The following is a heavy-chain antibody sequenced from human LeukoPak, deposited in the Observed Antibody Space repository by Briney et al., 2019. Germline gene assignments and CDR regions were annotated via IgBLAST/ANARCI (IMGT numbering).Heavy chain of an antibody. CDR2: IYYSGSS. Sequence: KPSETVSLTCTVSGGSTSSYYWSWIRQPPGKGLEWIGYIYYSGSSNYNPSLKSRVTMLVDTSKNQFSLKLNSVTAADTAVYYCARHGTIAAAGYFDYWGQGSLVTVSS. CDR3: ARHGTIAAAGYFDY. J-gene: IGHJ4*02. V-gene: IGHV4-59*01. CDR1: GGSTSSYY. D-gene: IGHD6-13*01.